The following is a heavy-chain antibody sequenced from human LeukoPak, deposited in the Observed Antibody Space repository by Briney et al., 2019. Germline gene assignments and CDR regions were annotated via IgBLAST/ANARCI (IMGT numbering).Heavy chain of an antibody. V-gene: IGHV4-31*03. CDR1: GGSISSGGYY. CDR2: IHYSGST. J-gene: IGHJ5*02. CDR3: ARDRWFDP. Sequence: SETLSLTCTVSGGSISSGGYYWSWVRQNPGKGLEWIGYIHYSGSTYYNPSLKSRVTISVDTSDNKFSLKTHSVPAADTAVYYCARDRWFDPWGQGTLVTVSS.